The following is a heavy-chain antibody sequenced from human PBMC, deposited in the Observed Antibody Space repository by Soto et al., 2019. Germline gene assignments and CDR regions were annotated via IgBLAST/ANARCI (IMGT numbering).Heavy chain of an antibody. V-gene: IGHV4-34*01. CDR2: VNHRGSA. Sequence: PSETLSLTCAVSGGPFSDVYWSWIRQPPGKGLEWIGGVNHRGSANYNPSLESRVTMSVDTSKNQFSLKLTSVTAADPAVYYCARDAFCGSGTCRVGHWFDPWGQGTLVTVSS. CDR1: GGPFSDVY. D-gene: IGHD2-21*01. CDR3: ARDAFCGSGTCRVGHWFDP. J-gene: IGHJ5*02.